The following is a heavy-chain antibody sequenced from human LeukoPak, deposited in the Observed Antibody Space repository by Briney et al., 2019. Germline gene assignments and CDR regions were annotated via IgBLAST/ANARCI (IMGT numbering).Heavy chain of an antibody. CDR1: GGSISSTNYY. CDR2: LYDSGST. Sequence: PSETLSLTCTVSGGSISSTNYYWDWIRQPPGKGLEWIGNLYDSGSTYYNPSLKSRVTISVDTSKNQFSLRLTSVTAADAAVYYCARHTRPGYSGYEHAFDIWGQGTMVTVSS. CDR3: ARHTRPGYSGYEHAFDI. D-gene: IGHD5-12*01. V-gene: IGHV4-39*01. J-gene: IGHJ3*02.